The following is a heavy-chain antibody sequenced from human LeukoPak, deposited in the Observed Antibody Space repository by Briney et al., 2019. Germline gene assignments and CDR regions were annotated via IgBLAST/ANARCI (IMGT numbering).Heavy chain of an antibody. V-gene: IGHV1-8*01. CDR3: ARAPYNWNYYYYYMDV. D-gene: IGHD1-20*01. CDR2: MSPNSGNT. Sequence: ASVKVSCKASGYTFTSYDINWVRQATGQGLEWVGWMSPNSGNTGYAQKFQGRVTMTRNTSISTAYMELSSLRSEDTAVYYCARAPYNWNYYYYYMDVWGKGTTVTVSS. CDR1: GYTFTSYD. J-gene: IGHJ6*03.